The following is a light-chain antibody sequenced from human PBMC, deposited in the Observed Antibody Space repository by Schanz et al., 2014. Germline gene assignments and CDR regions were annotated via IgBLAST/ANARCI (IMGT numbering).Light chain of an antibody. Sequence: QMPQSPSSLSASVGARLTITCRASQDIGNDLGWYQQKPGKAPKLLIYATSSLQSGVPSRFSGSGDGTEFKRKRRRLQKDDFAKEDCLQHNDFPLTFGGGTKVEIK. V-gene: IGKV1-17*01. J-gene: IGKJ4*01. CDR1: QDIGND. CDR3: LQHNDFPLT. CDR2: ATS.